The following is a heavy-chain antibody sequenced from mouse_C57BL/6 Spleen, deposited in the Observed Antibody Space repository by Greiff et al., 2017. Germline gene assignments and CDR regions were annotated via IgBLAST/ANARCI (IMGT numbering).Heavy chain of an antibody. J-gene: IGHJ2*01. D-gene: IGHD3-2*02. Sequence: QVQLKESGAELVRPGASVTLSCKASGYSFTDYEMHWVKQTPGQGLEWIGAIDPETGGNAYNQKFKGKAILTADKSSSTAYMELRSLTSDDSAVYYCARGSRAHATSYYFDYWGQGTTLTVSS. CDR1: GYSFTDYE. CDR3: ARGSRAHATSYYFDY. V-gene: IGHV1-15*01. CDR2: IDPETGGN.